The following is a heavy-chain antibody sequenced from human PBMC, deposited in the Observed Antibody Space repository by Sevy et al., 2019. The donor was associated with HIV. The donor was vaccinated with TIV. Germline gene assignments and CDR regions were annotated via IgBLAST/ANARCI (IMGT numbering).Heavy chain of an antibody. CDR3: ASGSYYGVYFQH. J-gene: IGHJ1*01. V-gene: IGHV3-53*04. CDR2: IYSGGST. CDR1: GFTVSSNY. Sequence: GGSLRLSCAASGFTVSSNYMSWVRQAPGKGLEWVSVIYSGGSTYYADSVKGRFTISRHNSKNTRYLQMNSLRAEDTGVYYCASGSYYGVYFQHWGQGTLVTVSS. D-gene: IGHD1-26*01.